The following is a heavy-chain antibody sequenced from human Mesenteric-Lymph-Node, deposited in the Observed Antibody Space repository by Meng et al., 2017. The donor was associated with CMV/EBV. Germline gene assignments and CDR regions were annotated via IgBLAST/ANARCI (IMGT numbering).Heavy chain of an antibody. V-gene: IGHV4-59*01. J-gene: IGHJ4*02. D-gene: IGHD1-26*01. Sequence: GSLRLSCTVSGGFISSYYWSWIRQPPGKGLEWIGYIYYSGSTNYNPSLKSRVTISADTSKNQFSLRLTSVTAADTAVYFCVAYLVGIGGRGYWGQGTVVTVSS. CDR1: GGFISSYY. CDR3: VAYLVGIGGRGY. CDR2: IYYSGST.